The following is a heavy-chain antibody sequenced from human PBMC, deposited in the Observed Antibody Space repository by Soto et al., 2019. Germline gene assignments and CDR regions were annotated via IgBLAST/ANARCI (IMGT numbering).Heavy chain of an antibody. D-gene: IGHD5-12*01. V-gene: IGHV3-48*01. CDR2: ISSSSSTI. J-gene: IGHJ5*02. CDR3: ASQCSEWLLFDS. Sequence: EVQLVESGGGLVQPGGSLRLSCAASGFTFSSYSMNLVRQAPGKGLEWVSYISSSSSTIYYEDSVKGRFTISSDNAKNTLDLKMNSLIAEDTAVDYCASQCSEWLLFDSWGQGTLVTVSS. CDR1: GFTFSSYS.